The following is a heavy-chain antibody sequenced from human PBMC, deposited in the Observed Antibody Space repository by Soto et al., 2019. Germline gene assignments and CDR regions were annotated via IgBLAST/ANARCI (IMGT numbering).Heavy chain of an antibody. CDR2: IYYSGST. CDR1: GGSISSYY. V-gene: IGHV4-59*01. Sequence: QVQLQESGPGLVKPSETLSPTCTVSGGSISSYYWSWIRQPPGKGLEWIGYIYYSGSTNYNPSLKSRVTISVDTSKNQFSLKLSSVTAADTAVYYCARRYVYAFDIWGKGTMVTVSS. CDR3: ARRYVYAFDI. J-gene: IGHJ3*02. D-gene: IGHD5-12*01.